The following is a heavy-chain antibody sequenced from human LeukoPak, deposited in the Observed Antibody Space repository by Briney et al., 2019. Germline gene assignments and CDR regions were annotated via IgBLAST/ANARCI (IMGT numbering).Heavy chain of an antibody. J-gene: IGHJ4*02. CDR1: GFTFSSYS. D-gene: IGHD3-22*01. V-gene: IGHV3-21*01. CDR3: AKGIYYDRKRIDY. Sequence: GGSLRLSCAASGFTFSSYSMNWVRQAPGKGLEWVSSISSSSSYIYYADSVKGRFTISRDNAKNTLYLQMNSLRAEDTAVYYCAKGIYYDRKRIDYWGQGTLVTVSS. CDR2: ISSSSSYI.